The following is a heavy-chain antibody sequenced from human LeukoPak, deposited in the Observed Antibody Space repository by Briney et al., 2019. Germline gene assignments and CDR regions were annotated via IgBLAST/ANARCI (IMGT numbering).Heavy chain of an antibody. CDR3: ARMYSSSFDGTFDI. CDR2: IDWDDDK. CDR1: GFSLSTSGMC. V-gene: IGHV2-70*11. D-gene: IGHD6-6*01. Sequence: QTLSLTCTFSGFSLSTSGMCVSWIRQPPGKALEWLARIDWDDDKYYSTSLKTRLNISKDTSKNQEVLTMTNMDPVDTATYYCARMYSSSFDGTFDIWGQGTMVTVSS. J-gene: IGHJ3*02.